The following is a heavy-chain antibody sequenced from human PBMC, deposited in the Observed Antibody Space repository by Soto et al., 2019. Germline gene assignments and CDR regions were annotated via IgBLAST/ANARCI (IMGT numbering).Heavy chain of an antibody. J-gene: IGHJ3*02. Sequence: KTSETLSLTCTVSGGSVSSGSYYWSWIRQPPGKGLEWIGYIYYSGSTNYNPPLKSRVTISVDTSKNQFSLKLSSVTAADTAVYYCARYCSSTSCHFGAFDIWGQRTMVTVSS. D-gene: IGHD2-2*01. CDR2: IYYSGST. CDR3: ARYCSSTSCHFGAFDI. V-gene: IGHV4-61*01. CDR1: GGSVSSGSYY.